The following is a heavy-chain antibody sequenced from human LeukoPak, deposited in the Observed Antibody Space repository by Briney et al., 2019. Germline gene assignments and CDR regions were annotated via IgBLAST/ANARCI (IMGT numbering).Heavy chain of an antibody. CDR1: GFSFSGSW. V-gene: IGHV3-7*01. Sequence: GGSLRLSCTASGFSFSGSWTSWVRQLPGKGLEWLADMNPDGSTIVYVDSVKGRFTISRNNAKNSVYLQMDGLRAEDTAVYYCARDPLNGALDIWGQGTLVTVSS. J-gene: IGHJ3*02. CDR2: MNPDGSTI. CDR3: ARDPLNGALDI.